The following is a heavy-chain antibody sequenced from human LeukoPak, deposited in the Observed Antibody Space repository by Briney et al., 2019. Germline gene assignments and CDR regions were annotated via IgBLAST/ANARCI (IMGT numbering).Heavy chain of an antibody. D-gene: IGHD6-19*01. J-gene: IGHJ3*02. V-gene: IGHV1-69*04. CDR1: GGTFSSYA. Sequence: GSSVKVSCKASGGTFSSYAISWVRQAPGQGLEWMGRIIPILGIANYAQKFQGRVTITADKSTSTAYMELSSLRSEDTAVYYCARLGEWLVYDAFHIWGQGTMVTVSS. CDR2: IIPILGIA. CDR3: ARLGEWLVYDAFHI.